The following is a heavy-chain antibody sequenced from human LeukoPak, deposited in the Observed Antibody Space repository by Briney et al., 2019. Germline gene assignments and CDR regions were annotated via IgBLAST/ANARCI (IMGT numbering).Heavy chain of an antibody. CDR2: IYSGGST. Sequence: PGGSLRLSCAASGFTVSSNYMSWVRQAPGKGLEWVSVIYSGGSTYYADSVTGRFTISRDNSKNTLYLQMNSLRAEDTAVYYCARAHDYGDRRGFDYWGQGTLVTVSS. V-gene: IGHV3-53*01. CDR1: GFTVSSNY. CDR3: ARAHDYGDRRGFDY. D-gene: IGHD4-17*01. J-gene: IGHJ4*02.